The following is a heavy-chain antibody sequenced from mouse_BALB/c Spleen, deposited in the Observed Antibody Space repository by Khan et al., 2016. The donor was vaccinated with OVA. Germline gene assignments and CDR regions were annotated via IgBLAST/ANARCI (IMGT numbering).Heavy chain of an antibody. CDR1: GYTFTTYT. CDR2: IIPSNDYT. CDR3: VKEGAFYRSDGWFTY. Sequence: QVQLKESGAELVRPGASVKMSCKASGYTFTTYTIHWVKQRPGQGLEWIGYIIPSNDYTNYNQKFKDRATLTADKSSSTAYMQLSSLTSEDTAVSYCVKEGAFYRSDGWFTYWGQGTLVTVSA. V-gene: IGHV1-4*01. D-gene: IGHD2-14*01. J-gene: IGHJ3*01.